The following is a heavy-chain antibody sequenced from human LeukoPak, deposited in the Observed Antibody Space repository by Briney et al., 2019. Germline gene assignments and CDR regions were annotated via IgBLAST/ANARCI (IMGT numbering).Heavy chain of an antibody. CDR3: ARAGYSYGTVYYFDY. J-gene: IGHJ4*02. Sequence: SETLSLTCTVSGVSISSYYWSWIRLPPGKGLEWIGYIYYTGATYYNPSPKSRVTISLDTSKNQLSLKLSSVTAADAAVYYCARAGYSYGTVYYFDYWGQGALVTVSS. V-gene: IGHV4-59*01. CDR2: IYYTGAT. D-gene: IGHD5-18*01. CDR1: GVSISSYY.